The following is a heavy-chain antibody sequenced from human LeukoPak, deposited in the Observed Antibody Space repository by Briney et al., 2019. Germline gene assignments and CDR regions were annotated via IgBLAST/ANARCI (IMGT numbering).Heavy chain of an antibody. CDR2: IKEDGGEG. J-gene: IGHJ6*02. Sequence: GGSLRLSCAASGFTFSSYWMTWVRQAPGKGLEWVANIKEDGGEGYYVDSVKGRFTVSRDNAKNSLYLQLTSLRAEDTAVYYCARDKPDTAMADYYYYYGMDVWGQGTTVTVSS. D-gene: IGHD5-18*01. V-gene: IGHV3-7*03. CDR3: ARDKPDTAMADYYYYYGMDV. CDR1: GFTFSSYW.